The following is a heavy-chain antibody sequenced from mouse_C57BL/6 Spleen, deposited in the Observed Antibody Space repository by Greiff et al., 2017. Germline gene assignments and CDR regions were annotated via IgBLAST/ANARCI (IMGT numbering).Heavy chain of an antibody. J-gene: IGHJ4*01. CDR2: ISSGGDYI. V-gene: IGHV5-9-1*02. D-gene: IGHD2-4*01. CDR3: TRVYDYDGGYAMDY. Sequence: EVQVVESGEGLVKPGGSLKLSCAASGFTFSSYAMSWVRQTPEKRLEWVAYISSGGDYIYYADTVKGRFTISRDNARNTLYLQMSSLKSEDTAMYYCTRVYDYDGGYAMDYWGQGTSVTVSS. CDR1: GFTFSSYA.